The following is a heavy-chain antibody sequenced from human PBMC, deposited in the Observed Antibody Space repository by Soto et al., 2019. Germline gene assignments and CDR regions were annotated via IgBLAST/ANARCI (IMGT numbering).Heavy chain of an antibody. CDR1: GFTFSSYA. Sequence: PGGSLRLSCAASGFTFSSYAMRWVRQAPGKGLEWVAVISYDGSNKYYADSVKGRFTISRDNSKNTLYLQMNSLRAEDTAVYYCARVDYDSLGDAFDIWGQGTMVTVSS. D-gene: IGHD3-22*01. CDR2: ISYDGSNK. J-gene: IGHJ3*02. V-gene: IGHV3-30-3*01. CDR3: ARVDYDSLGDAFDI.